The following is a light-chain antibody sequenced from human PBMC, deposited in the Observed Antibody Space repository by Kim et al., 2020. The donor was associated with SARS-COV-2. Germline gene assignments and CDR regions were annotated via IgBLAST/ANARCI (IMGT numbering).Light chain of an antibody. Sequence: DIQMTQSPSSLSASVGDRVTITCQASQDIRNYLNWYQHKPGKAPKLLLYGASNLETGVPSRFSASGSGKHFTFTISSLQPEDIATYCCQQCHTVPITFGPGTKVDIK. J-gene: IGKJ3*01. V-gene: IGKV1-33*01. CDR1: QDIRNY. CDR2: GAS. CDR3: QQCHTVPIT.